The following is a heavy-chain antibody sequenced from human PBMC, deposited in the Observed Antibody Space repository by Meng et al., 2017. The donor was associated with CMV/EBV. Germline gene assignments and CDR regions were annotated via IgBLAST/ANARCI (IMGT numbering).Heavy chain of an antibody. CDR3: ARAAYCGGDCYPNFGY. CDR2: INPNSGGK. Sequence: GYTFTGYYRHWVRQAPGQGREWMGWINPNSGGKNYAQKFQGRVTMTRDTSISTAYMELSRLRSDDTAVYYCARAAYCGGDCYPNFGYWGQGTLVTVSS. V-gene: IGHV1-2*02. D-gene: IGHD2-21*01. J-gene: IGHJ4*02. CDR1: GYTFTGYY.